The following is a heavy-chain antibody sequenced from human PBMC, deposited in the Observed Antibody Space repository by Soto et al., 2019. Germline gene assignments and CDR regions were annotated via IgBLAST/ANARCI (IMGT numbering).Heavy chain of an antibody. CDR2: INAGNGNT. CDR3: ARERRITIFGVVIPY. CDR1: GYTFTSYA. Sequence: VASVKVSCKASGYTFTSYAMHWVRQAPGQRLEWMGWINAGNGNTKYSQKFQGRVTITRDTSASTAYMELSSLRSEDTAVYYCARERRITIFGVVIPYWGQGTLVNVSS. D-gene: IGHD3-3*01. V-gene: IGHV1-3*01. J-gene: IGHJ4*02.